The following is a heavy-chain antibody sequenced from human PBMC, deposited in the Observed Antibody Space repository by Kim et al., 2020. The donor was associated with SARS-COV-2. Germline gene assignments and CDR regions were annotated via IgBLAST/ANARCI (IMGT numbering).Heavy chain of an antibody. CDR1: GGSFSGYY. D-gene: IGHD3-10*01. V-gene: IGHV4-34*01. Sequence: SESLSLTCAVYGGSFSGYYWSWIRQPPGKGLEWIGEINHSGSTNYNPSLKSRVTISVDTSKNQFSLKLSSVTAADTAVYYCARGSRISGGYGSGDYWGQGTLVTVSS. CDR2: INHSGST. CDR3: ARGSRISGGYGSGDY. J-gene: IGHJ4*02.